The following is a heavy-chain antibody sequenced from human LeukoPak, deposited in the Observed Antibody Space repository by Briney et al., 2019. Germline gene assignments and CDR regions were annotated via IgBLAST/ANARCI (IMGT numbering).Heavy chain of an antibody. CDR1: GYTFTGYY. D-gene: IGHD6-13*01. CDR3: AAYSSSYYYYYYMDV. J-gene: IGHJ6*03. Sequence: SVKVSCKASGYTFTGYYMHWVRQAPGQGLEWMGRIIPILGIANYAQKFQGRVTITADKSTSTAYMELSSLRSEDTAVYYCAAYSSSYYYYYYMDVWGKGDHGHRLL. V-gene: IGHV1-69*02. CDR2: IIPILGIA.